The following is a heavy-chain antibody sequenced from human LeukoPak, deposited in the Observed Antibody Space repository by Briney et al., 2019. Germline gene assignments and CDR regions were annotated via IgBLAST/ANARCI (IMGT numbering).Heavy chain of an antibody. CDR3: ARDRRSSLGFDI. CDR1: GGSISSYY. CDR2: IYYSGST. D-gene: IGHD1-26*01. Sequence: SGTLSLTCTVSGGSISSYYWSWIRQPPGKGLEWIGYIYYSGSTNYNPSLKSRVTISVDTSKNQFSLKLSSVTAADTAVYYCARDRRSSLGFDIWGQGTMVTVSS. J-gene: IGHJ3*02. V-gene: IGHV4-59*01.